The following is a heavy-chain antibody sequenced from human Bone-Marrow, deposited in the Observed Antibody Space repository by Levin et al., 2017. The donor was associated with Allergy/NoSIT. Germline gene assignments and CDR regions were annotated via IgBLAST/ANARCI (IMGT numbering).Heavy chain of an antibody. CDR1: GFTFDDYA. D-gene: IGHD3-22*01. CDR3: AKDISYDSSGSDY. Sequence: SLKISCAASGFTFDDYAMHWVRQAPGKGLEWVSGISWNSGSIGYADSVKGRFTISRDNAKNSLYLQMNSLRAEDTALYYCAKDISYDSSGSDYWGQGTLVTVSS. J-gene: IGHJ4*02. CDR2: ISWNSGSI. V-gene: IGHV3-9*01.